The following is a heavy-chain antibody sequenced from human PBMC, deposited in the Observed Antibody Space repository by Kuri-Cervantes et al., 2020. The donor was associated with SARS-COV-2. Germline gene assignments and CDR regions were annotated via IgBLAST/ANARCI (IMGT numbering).Heavy chain of an antibody. CDR2: IKEDGSEE. D-gene: IGHD4-17*01. J-gene: IGHJ5*02. CDR3: ARSVRVYGDLGQFDP. Sequence: LSLTCAASGFTLSSYWMSWVRQAPGKGLEWVANIKEDGSEEYYVDSVKGRFTISRDNAKNSLYLQMNSLRAEDTAVYYCARSVRVYGDLGQFDPWGQGTLVTVSS. CDR1: GFTLSSYW. V-gene: IGHV3-7*01.